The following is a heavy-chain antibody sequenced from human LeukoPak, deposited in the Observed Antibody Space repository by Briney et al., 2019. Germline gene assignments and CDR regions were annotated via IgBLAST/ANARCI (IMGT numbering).Heavy chain of an antibody. CDR2: IKSKTDGGTT. V-gene: IGHV3-15*01. CDR3: TTLGDYDSSNY. Sequence: GGSLRLSCAASGFSFSNAWMSWVRQAPGQGLEWVGRIKSKTDGGTTDYAAPVKGRFSTSRDDSKNTLELQRNSLKTEDTAVYYCTTLGDYDSSNYWGQGTLVTVSS. D-gene: IGHD3-22*01. J-gene: IGHJ4*02. CDR1: GFSFSNAW.